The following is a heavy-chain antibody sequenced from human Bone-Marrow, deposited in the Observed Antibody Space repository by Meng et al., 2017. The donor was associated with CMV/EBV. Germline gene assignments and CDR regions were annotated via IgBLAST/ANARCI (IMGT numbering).Heavy chain of an antibody. CDR2: INPNSGGT. CDR3: ARTAGGSYYHFDY. D-gene: IGHD1-26*01. Sequence: ASVKVSCKASGYTFTGYYMHWVRQAPGQGLEWMGWINPNSGGTNYAQKFLGRVTMTRDTSISTAYMELSRLRSDDTAVYYCARTAGGSYYHFDYWGQGTLVTVSS. V-gene: IGHV1-2*02. J-gene: IGHJ4*02. CDR1: GYTFTGYY.